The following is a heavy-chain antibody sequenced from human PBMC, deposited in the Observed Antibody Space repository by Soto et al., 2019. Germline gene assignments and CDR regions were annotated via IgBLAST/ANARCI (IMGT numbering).Heavy chain of an antibody. J-gene: IGHJ4*02. CDR1: AFTFNNYA. V-gene: IGHV3-23*01. CDR3: ARSRYSDSSGDFYDY. CDR2: IGGSGRTT. D-gene: IGHD3-22*01. Sequence: PGGSLRLSCAASAFTFNNYAMSWVRQAPGKGLEWVSGIGGSGRTTYYADSGKCRFTISRDNSNNTLFLQMNSLSAEDTAVYYCARSRYSDSSGDFYDYWGQGTLVTVSS.